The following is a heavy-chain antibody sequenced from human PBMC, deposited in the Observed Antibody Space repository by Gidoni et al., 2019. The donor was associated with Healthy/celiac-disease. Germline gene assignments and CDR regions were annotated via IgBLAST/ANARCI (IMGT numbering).Heavy chain of an antibody. D-gene: IGHD2-15*01. V-gene: IGHV1-69*01. CDR3: ARDEGCSGGSCYWATFDI. Sequence: QVQLVQSGAEVKKPGSSVKVSCKASGGTFSSYAISWVRQAPGQGLEWMGGIIPIFGTANYAQKFQGRVTITADESTSTAYMELSSLRSEDTAVYYCARDEGCSGGSCYWATFDIWGQGTMVTVSS. CDR1: GGTFSSYA. J-gene: IGHJ3*02. CDR2: IIPIFGTA.